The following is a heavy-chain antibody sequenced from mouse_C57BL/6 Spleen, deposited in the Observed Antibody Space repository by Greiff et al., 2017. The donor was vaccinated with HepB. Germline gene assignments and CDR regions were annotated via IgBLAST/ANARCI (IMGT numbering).Heavy chain of an antibody. CDR2: IDPSDSYT. V-gene: IGHV1-69*01. Sequence: VQLKQPGAELVMPGASVKLSCKASGYTFTSYWMHWVKQRPGQGLEWIGEIDPSDSYTNYNQKFKGKSTLTVDKSSSTAYMQLSSLTSEDSAVYYCARRSSYYGSSYDYWGQGTTLTVSS. CDR1: GYTFTSYW. D-gene: IGHD1-1*01. J-gene: IGHJ2*01. CDR3: ARRSSYYGSSYDY.